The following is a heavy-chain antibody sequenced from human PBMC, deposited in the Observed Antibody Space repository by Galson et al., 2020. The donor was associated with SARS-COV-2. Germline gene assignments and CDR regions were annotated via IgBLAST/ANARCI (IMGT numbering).Heavy chain of an antibody. Sequence: GGSLRLSCAASGFTFSSYAMHWVRQVPGKGLEWVAVISYDGSNKYYADSVKGRFTISRDNSKNTLYLQMNSLRAEDTAVYYCARDGTYDYKEEYYYYYGMDVWGQGTTVTVSS. J-gene: IGHJ6*02. V-gene: IGHV3-30*04. CDR3: ARDGTYDYKEEYYYYYGMDV. D-gene: IGHD4-4*01. CDR1: GFTFSSYA. CDR2: ISYDGSNK.